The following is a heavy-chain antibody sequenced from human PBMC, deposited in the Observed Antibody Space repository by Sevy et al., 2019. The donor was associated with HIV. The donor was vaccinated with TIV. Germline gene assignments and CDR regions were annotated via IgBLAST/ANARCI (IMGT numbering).Heavy chain of an antibody. J-gene: IGHJ4*02. CDR1: GASFSNSHYY. D-gene: IGHD2-15*01. CDR3: TRRLGYCSGGGCYPTFDY. Sequence: SETLSLTCTVSGASFSNSHYYWGWIRQPPGKGLEWIGTIFYTGSSYYNPSLKSRVTISVDTSENQFSLKLTSVTVADTALYYCTRRLGYCSGGGCYPTFDYWGQGTLVTVSS. CDR2: IFYTGSS. V-gene: IGHV4-39*01.